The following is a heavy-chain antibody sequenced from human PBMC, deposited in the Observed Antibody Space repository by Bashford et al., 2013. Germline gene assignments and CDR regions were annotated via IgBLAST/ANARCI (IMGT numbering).Heavy chain of an antibody. CDR3: ARDSLLGGYCSGGREGTCENWFDP. CDR2: INPNSGGT. CDR1: GYTFTGYY. V-gene: IGHV1-2*02. Sequence: VASVKVSCKASGYTFTGYYMHWVRQAPGQGLEWMGWINPNSGGTNYAQKFQGRVTMTRDTSISTAYMELSRLRSDDTAVYYCARDSLLGGYCSGGREGTCENWFDPWGQGTLVTVSS. J-gene: IGHJ5*02. D-gene: IGHD2-15*01.